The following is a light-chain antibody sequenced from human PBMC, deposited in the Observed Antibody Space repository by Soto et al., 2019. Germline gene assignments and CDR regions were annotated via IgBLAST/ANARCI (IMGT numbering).Light chain of an antibody. J-gene: IGKJ4*02. CDR3: LQHSSFPLT. CDR1: QDMRNE. Sequence: DIQMTQSPSSLSASVGDRVTITCRASQDMRNELGWYQQKPGKAPKRLIYDTSILKSRVPSRFSGSGSGTEFTLTISSLQPEDFAIYYCLQHSSFPLTFGGGTKVEI. V-gene: IGKV1-17*01. CDR2: DTS.